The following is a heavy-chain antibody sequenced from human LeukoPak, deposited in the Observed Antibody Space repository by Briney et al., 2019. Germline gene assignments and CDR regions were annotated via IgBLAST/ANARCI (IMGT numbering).Heavy chain of an antibody. CDR2: ISSSSSTI. CDR1: GFTFSSYS. V-gene: IGHV3-48*04. Sequence: GGSLRLSCAASGFTFSSYSMNWVRQAPGKGLEWVSYISSSSSTIYYVDSVKGRFTISRDNAKNSLYLQMNSLRAEDTAVYYCARDRPNIVVVPAASFDLWGRGTLVTVSS. D-gene: IGHD2-2*01. J-gene: IGHJ2*01. CDR3: ARDRPNIVVVPAASFDL.